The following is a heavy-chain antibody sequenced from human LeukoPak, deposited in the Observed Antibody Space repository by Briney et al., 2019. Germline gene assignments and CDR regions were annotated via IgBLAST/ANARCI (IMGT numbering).Heavy chain of an antibody. CDR1: GGSLSGRY. D-gene: IGHD6-19*01. Sequence: KPSESLSLTCAVSGGSLSGRYLSWVRQPPGKGLEWIGEINHSGSTNYNPSLKSRVTISLDTSKNQFSLEMSSATAADTAIYYCAAQWLVRHAFDIWGQGTMVTVSS. CDR3: AAQWLVRHAFDI. CDR2: INHSGST. J-gene: IGHJ3*02. V-gene: IGHV4-34*01.